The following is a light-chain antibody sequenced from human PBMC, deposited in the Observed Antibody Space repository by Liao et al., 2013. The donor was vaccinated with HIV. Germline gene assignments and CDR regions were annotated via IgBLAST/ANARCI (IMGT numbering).Light chain of an antibody. CDR1: NIGAKS. CDR2: YDS. V-gene: IGLV3-21*04. J-gene: IGLJ3*02. CDR3: QVWDSSSDHWV. Sequence: SYVLTQAPSLSVAPGETARITCGGDNIGAKSVHWYQQKPGQAPLVVIFYDSDRPSGIPERFSGSNSGNTATLTISRVEAGDEADYYCQVWDSSSDHWVFGGGTKLTAL.